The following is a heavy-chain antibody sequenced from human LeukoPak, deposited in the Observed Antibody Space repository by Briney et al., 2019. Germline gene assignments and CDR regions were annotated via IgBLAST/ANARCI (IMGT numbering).Heavy chain of an antibody. CDR2: ITSGGSST. Sequence: GGSLRLSCAASGFTFSSYSMHWVRQAPGKWLVWVSRITSGGSSTIYADSVKGRFTISRDNAKNSLYLQMNSLRAEDTAVYYCARRRTNYDFWSGYYGGYFDYWGQGTLVTVSS. J-gene: IGHJ4*02. V-gene: IGHV3-74*01. D-gene: IGHD3-3*01. CDR3: ARRRTNYDFWSGYYGGYFDY. CDR1: GFTFSSYS.